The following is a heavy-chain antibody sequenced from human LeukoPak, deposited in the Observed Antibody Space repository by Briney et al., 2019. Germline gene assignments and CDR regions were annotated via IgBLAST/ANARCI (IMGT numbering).Heavy chain of an antibody. Sequence: GGSLRLSCAASGFTFSSYGMTWVRQAPGKGLEWVSAITSSGGSTFFADSVKGRFTISRDNAKNSLYLQMNSLRAEDTAVYYCAELGITMIGGVWGKGTTVTISS. CDR2: ITSSGGST. CDR3: AELGITMIGGV. CDR1: GFTFSSYG. V-gene: IGHV3-23*01. D-gene: IGHD3-10*02. J-gene: IGHJ6*04.